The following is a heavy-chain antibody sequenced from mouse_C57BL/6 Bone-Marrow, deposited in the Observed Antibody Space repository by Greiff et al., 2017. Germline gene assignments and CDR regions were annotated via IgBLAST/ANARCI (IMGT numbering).Heavy chain of an antibody. J-gene: IGHJ2*01. CDR1: GFTFSDYG. Sequence: EVQVVESGGGLVQPGGSLKLSCAASGFTFSDYGMAWVRQAPRKGPEWVAFISNLAYSIYYADTVTGRFTISRGNAKNTLYLEMSSLRSEDTAMYYCARRGADGYYDYWGQGTTLTVSS. CDR3: ARRGADGYYDY. CDR2: ISNLAYSI. D-gene: IGHD2-3*01. V-gene: IGHV5-15*01.